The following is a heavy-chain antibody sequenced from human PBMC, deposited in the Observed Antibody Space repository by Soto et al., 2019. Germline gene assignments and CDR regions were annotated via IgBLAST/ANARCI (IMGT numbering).Heavy chain of an antibody. CDR3: ASHQTIFGVVIIRDYGMDV. CDR1: GGTFSSYA. Sequence: ASVKVSCKASGGTFSSYAISWVRQAPGQGLEWMGGIIPIFGTANYAQKFQGRVTITADESTSTAYMELSSLRSEDTAVYYCASHQTIFGVVIIRDYGMDVWGQGTTVTVSS. J-gene: IGHJ6*02. V-gene: IGHV1-69*13. D-gene: IGHD3-3*01. CDR2: IIPIFGTA.